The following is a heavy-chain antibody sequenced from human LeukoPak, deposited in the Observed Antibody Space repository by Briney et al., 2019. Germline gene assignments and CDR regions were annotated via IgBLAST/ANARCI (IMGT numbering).Heavy chain of an antibody. D-gene: IGHD3-3*01. CDR3: ARDGYDFWSGTDY. Sequence: GGSLRLSCAASGFTFSTYAMSWVRQAPGKGLEWVSSISGSFTSTYYADSVKGRFTISRDNAKNSLYLQMNSLRAEDTAVYYCARDGYDFWSGTDYWGQGTLVTVSS. V-gene: IGHV3-21*01. CDR1: GFTFSTYA. J-gene: IGHJ4*02. CDR2: ISGSFTST.